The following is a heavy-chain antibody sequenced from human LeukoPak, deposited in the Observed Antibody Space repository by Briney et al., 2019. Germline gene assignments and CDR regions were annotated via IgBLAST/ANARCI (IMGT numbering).Heavy chain of an antibody. Sequence: VASVKVSCKASGYTFTGYYMHWVRQAPGQGLEWVGWINPNSGGTNYAQKFQGGVTMTRDTSISTAYMELSRLRSDDTAVSYCARSILTGYPYYYYYGMDVWGQGTTVTVSS. CDR3: ARSILTGYPYYYYYGMDV. V-gene: IGHV1-2*02. D-gene: IGHD3-9*01. CDR1: GYTFTGYY. CDR2: INPNSGGT. J-gene: IGHJ6*02.